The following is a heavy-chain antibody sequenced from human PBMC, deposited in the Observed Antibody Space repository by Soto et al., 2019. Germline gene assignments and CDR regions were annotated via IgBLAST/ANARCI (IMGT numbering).Heavy chain of an antibody. V-gene: IGHV3-30-3*01. CDR1: GFTFSSYA. D-gene: IGHD6-13*01. CDR2: ISYDGSNK. Sequence: PGGSLRLSXAASGFTFSSYAMHWVRQAPGKGLEWVAVISYDGSNKYYADSVKGRFTISRDNSKNTLYLQMNSLRAEETAVYYCARAAPSRWFDPWGQGTLVTSPQ. CDR3: ARAAPSRWFDP. J-gene: IGHJ5*02.